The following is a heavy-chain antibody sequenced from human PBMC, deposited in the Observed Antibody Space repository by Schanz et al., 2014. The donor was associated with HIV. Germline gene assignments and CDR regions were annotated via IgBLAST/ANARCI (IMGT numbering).Heavy chain of an antibody. D-gene: IGHD3-3*01. Sequence: EVQLVESGGGLIQPGGSLRLSCAASGFIVSSNYMSWVRQAPGKGLEWVSVIYSGGSAYYADSVKGRFTISRDNSKNTLYLQMNSLRAEDTAVYYCARVDSSAENYHLWRARGVGVDYYAMDIWGQGTTVTVSS. CDR1: GFIVSSNY. V-gene: IGHV3-53*01. CDR3: ARVDSSAENYHLWRARGVGVDYYAMDI. CDR2: IYSGGSA. J-gene: IGHJ6*02.